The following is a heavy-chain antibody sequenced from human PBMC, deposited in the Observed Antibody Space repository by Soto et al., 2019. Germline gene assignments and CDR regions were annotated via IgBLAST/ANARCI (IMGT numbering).Heavy chain of an antibody. Sequence: QVQLVQSGAEEKKPGASVKVSCTASGYTFTSYAIHWVRQAPGQRLEWMGWINAGYGNTKYSQKFQGRVTITRDTSATTVYMALSSLRSEDTAVYYCARIVYDSSGYNRYFDYWGQGTLVTVSS. J-gene: IGHJ4*02. CDR1: GYTFTSYA. V-gene: IGHV1-3*05. CDR3: ARIVYDSSGYNRYFDY. CDR2: INAGYGNT. D-gene: IGHD3-22*01.